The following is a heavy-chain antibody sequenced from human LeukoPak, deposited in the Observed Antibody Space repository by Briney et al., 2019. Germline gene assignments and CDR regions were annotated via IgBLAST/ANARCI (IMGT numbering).Heavy chain of an antibody. J-gene: IGHJ4*02. D-gene: IGHD5-12*01. Sequence: GGSLRLSCAASGFTFSSFGMHWVRQAPGKGLEWVALISDDGSNKYYADFMRGRFTISRDNSKNTVYPQMNSLRVEDTALYYCAKDVDIVPTAEGRFDFWGQGTLVTVSP. CDR3: AKDVDIVPTAEGRFDF. V-gene: IGHV3-30*18. CDR2: ISDDGSNK. CDR1: GFTFSSFG.